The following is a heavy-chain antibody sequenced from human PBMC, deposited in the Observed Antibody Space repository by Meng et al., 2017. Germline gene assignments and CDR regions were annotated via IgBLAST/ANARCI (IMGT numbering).Heavy chain of an antibody. V-gene: IGHV3-23*01. D-gene: IGHD3-22*01. CDR3: AKTYYDSSGYYKPVDY. CDR2: ISGSGGST. CDR1: GFTFDDYG. J-gene: IGHJ4*02. Sequence: GESLKISCAASGFTFDDYGMSWVRQAPGKGLEWVSAISGSGGSTYYADSVKGRFTISRDNSKNTLYLQMNSLRAEDTAVYYCAKTYYDSSGYYKPVDYWGQGTLVTVSS.